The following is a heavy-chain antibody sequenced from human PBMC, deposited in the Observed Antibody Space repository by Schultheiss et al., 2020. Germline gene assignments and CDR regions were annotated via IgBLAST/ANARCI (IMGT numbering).Heavy chain of an antibody. CDR1: EYTFARYW. CDR3: ARRGGYGDLNYYGLDV. D-gene: IGHD4-17*01. Sequence: GGSLRLSCTGSEYTFARYWIAWVRQMPGKGLEWMGIIYPGDSDTRYSPSFQGQVTISVDKSISTAYLQWSSLKAPDTAVYYCARRGGYGDLNYYGLDVWGKGTTVTVSS. V-gene: IGHV5-51*01. CDR2: IYPGDSDT. J-gene: IGHJ6*04.